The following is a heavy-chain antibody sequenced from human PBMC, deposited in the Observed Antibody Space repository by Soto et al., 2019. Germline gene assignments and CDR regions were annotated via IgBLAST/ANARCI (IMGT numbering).Heavy chain of an antibody. Sequence: ASVKVSCKASGYTFTSYDINWVRQATGQGLEWMGWMNPNSGNTGYAQKFQGRVTMTRNTSISTAYMELSSLRSEDTAVYYCARGSPEQLVRSEDAFDIWGQGTMVTVSS. CDR1: GYTFTSYD. D-gene: IGHD6-6*01. J-gene: IGHJ3*02. CDR3: ARGSPEQLVRSEDAFDI. CDR2: MNPNSGNT. V-gene: IGHV1-8*01.